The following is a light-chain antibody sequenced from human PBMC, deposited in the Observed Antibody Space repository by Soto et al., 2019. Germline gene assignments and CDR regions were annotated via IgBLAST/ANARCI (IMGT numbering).Light chain of an antibody. CDR2: GAS. CDR3: QPYGSSPKT. CDR1: QSVSSSA. V-gene: IGKV3-20*01. J-gene: IGKJ1*01. Sequence: EIVLTQSPGTLSLSPGERATLSCRASQSVSSSALIWYQQKPGQSPRLFIYGASSRATGIPDRFSGSGSGTDFTLTIRRLEHEDFAVYYSQPYGSSPKTFGQGTTVQIK.